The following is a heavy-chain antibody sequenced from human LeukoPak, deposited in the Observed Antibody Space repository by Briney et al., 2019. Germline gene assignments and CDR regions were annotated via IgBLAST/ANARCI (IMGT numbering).Heavy chain of an antibody. D-gene: IGHD6-6*01. CDR1: VLNFDDYG. V-gene: IGHV3-20*04. Sequence: GGPLRLSCAPSVLNFDDYGLGRVRQGPGKGPEGVSGINWNGSSTGYSDSVKGRFTISRDNAKKYLYLQMNSLRAEDTALYYCARSSVSAYAFDIWGQGTMVTVSS. J-gene: IGHJ3*02. CDR3: ARSSVSAYAFDI. CDR2: INWNGSST.